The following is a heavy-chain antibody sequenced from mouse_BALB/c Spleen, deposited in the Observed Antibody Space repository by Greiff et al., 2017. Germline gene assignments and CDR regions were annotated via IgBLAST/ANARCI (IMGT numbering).Heavy chain of an antibody. V-gene: IGHV1-9*01. J-gene: IGHJ3*01. Sequence: QVQLQQSGAELMKPGASVKISCTATGYTFSSYWIEWVKQRPGHGLEWIGEILPGSGSTNYNEKFKGKATFTADTATNTTYMQLSSLTSEDSAVYYCARRYGSSVAWFANWGEGTLVTVSA. CDR2: ILPGSGST. D-gene: IGHD1-1*01. CDR1: GYTFSSYW. CDR3: ARRYGSSVAWFAN.